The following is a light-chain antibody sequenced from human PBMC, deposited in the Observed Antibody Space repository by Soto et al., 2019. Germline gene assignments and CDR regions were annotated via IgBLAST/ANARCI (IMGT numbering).Light chain of an antibody. Sequence: QSALTQPPSASGTPGQRVTISCSGSGSNIGSNSVNWYQQLPGRAPKLLIYTNNQRRSGVPDRFSGSKSGTSASLVIGGLQSEDEAHYYCATWDDNLNAYVFGTGTEVTVL. J-gene: IGLJ1*01. CDR1: GSNIGSNS. CDR3: ATWDDNLNAYV. CDR2: TNN. V-gene: IGLV1-44*01.